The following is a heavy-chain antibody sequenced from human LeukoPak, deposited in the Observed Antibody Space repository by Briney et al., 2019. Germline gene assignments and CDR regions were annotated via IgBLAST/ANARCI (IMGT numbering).Heavy chain of an antibody. Sequence: GGSLGLSCAASGFICSSYEINWVRQSPGKGPEWLSYISGSGSPTYYADSVKGRFTISRDNAKNSLYLQMNSLRAEDTAIYYCTRDYGDYAYWGQGTLVTVSS. V-gene: IGHV3-48*03. D-gene: IGHD4-17*01. CDR2: ISGSGSPT. CDR1: GFICSSYE. J-gene: IGHJ4*02. CDR3: TRDYGDYAY.